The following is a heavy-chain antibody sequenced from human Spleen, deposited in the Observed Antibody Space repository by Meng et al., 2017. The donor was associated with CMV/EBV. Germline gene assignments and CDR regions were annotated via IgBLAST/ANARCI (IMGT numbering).Heavy chain of an antibody. J-gene: IGHJ3*02. D-gene: IGHD1-26*01. Sequence: GESLKISCTASGLTFWGFEANWVRQAPGKGLEWVSYISSSSTTISYADSVKGRFTVSRDNAKNSLYLQMNSLRAEDTAVYYCARGGGSHRGDAFDIWGQGTMVTVSS. CDR3: ARGGGSHRGDAFDI. CDR2: ISSSSTTI. CDR1: GLTFWGFE. V-gene: IGHV3-48*03.